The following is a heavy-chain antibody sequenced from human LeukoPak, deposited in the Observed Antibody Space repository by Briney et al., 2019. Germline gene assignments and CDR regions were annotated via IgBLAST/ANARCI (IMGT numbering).Heavy chain of an antibody. D-gene: IGHD4-17*01. V-gene: IGHV4-39*07. J-gene: IGHJ4*02. CDR3: AKDPSVYYGDYIIR. Sequence: PSETLSLTCTVSGGSISTSNYYWGWIRQPPGKGLEWIGSLYHSGSTHYNPSLKSRVSLSVDTSKNHFSLKLNSVTAADTAVYYCAKDPSVYYGDYIIRWGQGTLVLVSS. CDR2: LYHSGST. CDR1: GGSISTSNYY.